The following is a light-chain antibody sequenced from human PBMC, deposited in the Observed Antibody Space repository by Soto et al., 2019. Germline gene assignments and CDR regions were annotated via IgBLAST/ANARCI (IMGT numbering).Light chain of an antibody. CDR1: QSVSTN. V-gene: IGKV3-15*01. J-gene: IGKJ1*01. CDR3: QQYNNWPRT. CDR2: GAA. Sequence: EILRTQTKSKPSGSPGERATLPFRVSQSVSTNLAWYQQKPGQAPRLLISGAATRATGIPARFSGRGSGTEFTLTVSSLQSEDFAVYYCQQYNNWPRTFGQGTKVDIK.